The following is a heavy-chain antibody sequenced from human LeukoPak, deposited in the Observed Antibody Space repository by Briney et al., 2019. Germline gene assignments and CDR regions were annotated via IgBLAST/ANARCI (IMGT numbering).Heavy chain of an antibody. D-gene: IGHD6-19*01. CDR1: GYSFTNYW. V-gene: IGHV5-51*01. CDR2: IYPGDSDT. Sequence: GESLKISCKGSGYSFTNYWIGWVRQMPGKGLEWMGIIYPGDSDTRYSPSFQGQVTISADKPINTAYLQWSSPKASDTAMYYCARRIVVAGSDAFDIWGQGTMVTVSS. J-gene: IGHJ3*02. CDR3: ARRIVVAGSDAFDI.